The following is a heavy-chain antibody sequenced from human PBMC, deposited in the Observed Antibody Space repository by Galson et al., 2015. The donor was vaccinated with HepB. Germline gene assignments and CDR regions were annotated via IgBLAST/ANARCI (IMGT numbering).Heavy chain of an antibody. CDR1: GFTFCNYR. Sequence: APRFSCASSGFTFCNYRLHWVRQAPGQGLDWVANIKQDGSEKYYVDSVKGRFTISRDNTKNSLYLQMNSLRAEDTAVYFCASQYCCIDHAFDIWGQGTMVTVSS. CDR2: IKQDGSEK. D-gene: IGHD2-2*01. V-gene: IGHV3-7*01. CDR3: ASQYCCIDHAFDI. J-gene: IGHJ3*02.